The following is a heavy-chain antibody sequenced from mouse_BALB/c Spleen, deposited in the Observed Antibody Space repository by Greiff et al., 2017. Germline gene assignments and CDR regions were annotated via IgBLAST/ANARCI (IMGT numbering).Heavy chain of an antibody. CDR2: ISSGGSYT. Sequence: VQLKESGGDLVKPGGSLKLSCAASGFTFSSYGMSWVRQTPDKRLEWVATISSGGSYTYYPDSVKGRFTISRDNAKNTLYLQMSSLKSEDTAMYYCARPYYDYDGAWFAYWGQGTLVTVSA. D-gene: IGHD2-4*01. V-gene: IGHV5-6*01. CDR3: ARPYYDYDGAWFAY. J-gene: IGHJ3*01. CDR1: GFTFSSYG.